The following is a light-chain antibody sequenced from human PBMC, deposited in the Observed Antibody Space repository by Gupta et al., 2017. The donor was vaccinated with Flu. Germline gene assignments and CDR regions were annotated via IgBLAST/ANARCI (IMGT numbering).Light chain of an antibody. Sequence: SALTQPASVSGSPGQSINISCTGTSSDVGALNYVSWYQQHPGKAPKLMIYEVSNRPSGVSNRFSGSKSGNTASLTISGLQAEDESDYYCSSYTTSSHVLFGGGTKLTVL. J-gene: IGLJ2*01. V-gene: IGLV2-14*01. CDR2: EVS. CDR1: SSDVGALNY. CDR3: SSYTTSSHVL.